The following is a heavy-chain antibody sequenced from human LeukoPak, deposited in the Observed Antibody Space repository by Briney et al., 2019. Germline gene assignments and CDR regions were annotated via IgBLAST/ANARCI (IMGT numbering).Heavy chain of an antibody. Sequence: GGSLRLSCAASGFTFSSYWMSWVRQAPGKGLEWVANIKQDGSEKYYVDSVKGRFTISRDNAKNSLYLQMNSLRAEDTAVYYCARDLKYSSGWCDYWGQGTLVTVSS. CDR1: GFTFSSYW. D-gene: IGHD6-19*01. CDR3: ARDLKYSSGWCDY. J-gene: IGHJ4*02. CDR2: IKQDGSEK. V-gene: IGHV3-7*01.